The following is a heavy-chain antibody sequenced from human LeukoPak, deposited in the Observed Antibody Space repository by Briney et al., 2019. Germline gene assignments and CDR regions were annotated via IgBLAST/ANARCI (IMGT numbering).Heavy chain of an antibody. CDR1: GFTFSDHY. Sequence: GGSLRLSCAASGFTFSDHYMDWVRQAPGKGLEWVGRSRNKANSYTTEYAAPVKGRFTISRDDSKDSLYLQMTSLKTEDTAVYYCTRDSDYYYMDVWGKGTTATVS. V-gene: IGHV3-72*01. D-gene: IGHD6-19*01. J-gene: IGHJ6*03. CDR3: TRDSDYYYMDV. CDR2: SRNKANSYTT.